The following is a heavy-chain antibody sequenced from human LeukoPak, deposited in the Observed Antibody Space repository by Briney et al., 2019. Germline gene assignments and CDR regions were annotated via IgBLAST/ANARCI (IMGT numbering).Heavy chain of an antibody. Sequence: RSSETLSLTCTVSGGSISSYYWSWIRQPPGKGLEWIGYIYYSGSTNYNPSLKSRVTISVDTSKNQFSLKLSSVTAADTAVYYCARTHSGRYGIDYWGQGTLVTVSS. J-gene: IGHJ4*02. V-gene: IGHV4-59*01. D-gene: IGHD1-26*01. CDR2: IYYSGST. CDR1: GGSISSYY. CDR3: ARTHSGRYGIDY.